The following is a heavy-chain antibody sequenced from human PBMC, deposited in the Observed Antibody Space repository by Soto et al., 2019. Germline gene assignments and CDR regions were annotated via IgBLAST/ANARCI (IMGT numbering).Heavy chain of an antibody. CDR2: IYYSGST. CDR1: GGSISSGNNY. V-gene: IGHV4-31*03. Sequence: PSETLSLTCTVSGGSISSGNNYWSWIRQHPGKGLEWIGYIYYSGSTYYNPSLKSRVTISVDTSKNQFSLKLSSVTVADTAIYYCARDRPIRDSGRPSFDPWGQGIQVTVSS. CDR3: ARDRPIRDSGRPSFDP. J-gene: IGHJ5*02. D-gene: IGHD3-10*01.